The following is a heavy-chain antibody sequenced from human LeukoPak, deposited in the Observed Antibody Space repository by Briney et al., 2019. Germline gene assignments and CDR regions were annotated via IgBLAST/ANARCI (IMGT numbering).Heavy chain of an antibody. V-gene: IGHV4-34*01. D-gene: IGHD3-10*02. J-gene: IGHJ5*02. Sequence: KPSETLSLTCAVYGGSFSGYYWSWIRQPPGKGLEWIGEINHSGSTNYNPSLKSRVTISVDTSKNQFSLKLSSVTAADTAVYYCAIDRHYVSLWFDPWGQGTLVTVSS. CDR1: GGSFSGYY. CDR3: AIDRHYVSLWFDP. CDR2: INHSGST.